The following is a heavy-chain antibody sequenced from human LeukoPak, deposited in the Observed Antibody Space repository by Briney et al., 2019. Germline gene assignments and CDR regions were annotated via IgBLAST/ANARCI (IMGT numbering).Heavy chain of an antibody. CDR1: AGSISSGGYY. Sequence: SETLSLTCSVSAGSISSGGYYWSWIRQHPGKGLEWIGYIYYSGSTYYNPSLKSRVTISVDTSKNQFSLKLSSVTAADTAVYYCARTQANWGSGEFYLDYWGQGTLVTVSS. CDR2: IYYSGST. V-gene: IGHV4-30-4*08. CDR3: ARTQANWGSGEFYLDY. J-gene: IGHJ4*02. D-gene: IGHD7-27*01.